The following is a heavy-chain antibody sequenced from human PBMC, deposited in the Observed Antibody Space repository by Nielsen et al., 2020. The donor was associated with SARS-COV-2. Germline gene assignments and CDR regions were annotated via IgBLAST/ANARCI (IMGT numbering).Heavy chain of an antibody. CDR3: TTVTLYYDSSGYNDAFDI. CDR2: IKSKTDGGTT. D-gene: IGHD3-22*01. CDR1: GFTFSNAW. V-gene: IGHV3-15*01. Sequence: GESLKISCAASGFTFSNAWMSWVRQAPGKGLEWVGRIKSKTDGGTTDYAAPVKGRFTISRDDSKNTLYLQMNSLKTEDTAVYYCTTVTLYYDSSGYNDAFDIWGQGTMVTVSS. J-gene: IGHJ3*02.